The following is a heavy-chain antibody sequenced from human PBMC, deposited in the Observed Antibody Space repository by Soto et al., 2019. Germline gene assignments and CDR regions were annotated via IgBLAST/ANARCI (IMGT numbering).Heavy chain of an antibody. J-gene: IGHJ4*02. CDR3: VKVPLSLRFHDY. CDR2: INNNGGST. CDR1: GFIFSNYA. V-gene: IGHV3-64D*08. Sequence: EVQLVESGGGLVQPGDSVRLSCSASGFIFSNYAMHWVRQAPGKGLEYVSHINNNGGSTNYADSVKGRFTISRDNSKNTLYLQMSSLRDDDTAVYYCVKVPLSLRFHDYWGQGAPVTVSS. D-gene: IGHD3-16*01.